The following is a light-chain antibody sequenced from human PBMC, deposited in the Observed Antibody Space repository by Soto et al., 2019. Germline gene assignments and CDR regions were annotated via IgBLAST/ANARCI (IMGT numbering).Light chain of an antibody. Sequence: EIVLTQSPGTLSFSPGERATLSCRASQSVSGSYLAWYQQKPGQAPRLLIYDASSRATGIPDRFSGSGSGTDFTLTISRLEPEDFAVYYCQQYGSSPPYTFGLGTKVEIK. CDR3: QQYGSSPPYT. J-gene: IGKJ2*01. V-gene: IGKV3-20*01. CDR1: QSVSGSY. CDR2: DAS.